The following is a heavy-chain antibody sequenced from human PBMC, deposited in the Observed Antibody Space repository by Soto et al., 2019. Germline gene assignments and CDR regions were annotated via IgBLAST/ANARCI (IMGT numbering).Heavy chain of an antibody. CDR2: ISTDNSNT. Sequence: QVQLVQSGAEVKKPGASVKVSCKASGYIFSNYGFTWVRQAPGQGLEWMGWISTDNSNTNYAQRFQGRVTMTTDTSTNTAYMELRNLRSDDTAVYSCARSIGLPPVVGYFFDYWGQGTLVTVSS. V-gene: IGHV1-18*01. CDR3: ARSIGLPPVVGYFFDY. J-gene: IGHJ4*02. CDR1: GYIFSNYG. D-gene: IGHD6-19*01.